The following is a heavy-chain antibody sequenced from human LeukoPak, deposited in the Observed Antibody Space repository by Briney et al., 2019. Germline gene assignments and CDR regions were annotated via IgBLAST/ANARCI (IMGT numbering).Heavy chain of an antibody. V-gene: IGHV4-38-2*02. CDR1: GYSISSGYY. J-gene: IGHJ1*01. Sequence: SSETLSLTCTVSGYSISSGYYWGWIRQPPGKGLEWIGSIYHSGSTYYNPSLKSRVTISVDTSKNQFSLKLSSVTAADTAVYYCARGPSFRPRYYGSGSSTAEYFQHWGQGTLVTVSS. D-gene: IGHD3-10*01. CDR3: ARGPSFRPRYYGSGSSTAEYFQH. CDR2: IYHSGST.